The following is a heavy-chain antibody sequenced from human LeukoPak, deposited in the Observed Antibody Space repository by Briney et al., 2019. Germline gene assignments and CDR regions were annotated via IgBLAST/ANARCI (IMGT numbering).Heavy chain of an antibody. D-gene: IGHD2-15*01. CDR1: GGPISSYY. Sequence: SETLSLTCTASGGPISSYYWNWIRQPPGRGLEWLGNIYYSGSTNYNPSLKSRVTISVDTSKDQFSLKLSSVTAADTAVYYCARTPSYCSGGSCYSPRGDYYYYMDVWGKGTTVSVSS. CDR3: ARTPSYCSGGSCYSPRGDYYYYMDV. J-gene: IGHJ6*03. CDR2: IYYSGST. V-gene: IGHV4-59*01.